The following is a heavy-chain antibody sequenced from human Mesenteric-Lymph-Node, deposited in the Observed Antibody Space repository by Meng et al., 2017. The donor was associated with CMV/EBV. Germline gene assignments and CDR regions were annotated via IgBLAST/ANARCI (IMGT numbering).Heavy chain of an antibody. J-gene: IGHJ5*02. CDR2: IFYSGSA. V-gene: IGHV4-39*02. CDR3: ARDTLTYSYGPGWIDP. Sequence: QLLLEESGPRLWTPAETLPLKCTASGGSISTSWHYWGWIRQPPGKGLEWIGSIFYSGSAHYNPALESRVTISIDKSKNEFFLNLGSVTAADTAMYFCARDTLTYSYGPGWIDPWGQGTLVTVSS. D-gene: IGHD3-10*01. CDR1: GGSISTSWHY.